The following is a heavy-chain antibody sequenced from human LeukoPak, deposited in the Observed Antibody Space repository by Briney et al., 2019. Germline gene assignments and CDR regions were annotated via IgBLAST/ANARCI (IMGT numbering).Heavy chain of an antibody. Sequence: GGSLRLSCAASGFTFSSYAMHWVRQAPGKGLEWVAVISYDGSNKYYADSVKGRFTISRDNAKDSLYLQMNSLRAEDTAVYYCARGVPAAISNWYFDLWGRGTLVTVSS. CDR3: ARGVPAAISNWYFDL. D-gene: IGHD2-2*01. V-gene: IGHV3-30-3*01. CDR1: GFTFSSYA. CDR2: ISYDGSNK. J-gene: IGHJ2*01.